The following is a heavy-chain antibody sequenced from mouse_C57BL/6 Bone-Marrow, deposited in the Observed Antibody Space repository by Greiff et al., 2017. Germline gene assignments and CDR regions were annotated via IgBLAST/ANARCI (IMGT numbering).Heavy chain of an antibody. CDR2: IYPRSGNT. D-gene: IGHD1-1*01. CDR3: ALSVITTVVADY. V-gene: IGHV1-81*01. CDR1: GYTFTSYG. J-gene: IGHJ2*01. Sequence: VQGVESGAELARPGASVKLSCKASGYTFTSYGISWVKQRTGQGLEWIGEIYPRSGNTYYNEKFKGKATLTADKSSSTAYMELRSLTSEDSAVYFCALSVITTVVADYWGQGTTLTVSS.